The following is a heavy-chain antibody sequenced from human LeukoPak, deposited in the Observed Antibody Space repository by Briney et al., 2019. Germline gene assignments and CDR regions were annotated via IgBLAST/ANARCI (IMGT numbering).Heavy chain of an antibody. Sequence: PSETLSLTCTVSGGSISSYYWSWIRQPPGKGLEWIGYIYYSGSTNYNPSLKSRVTISVDTSKNQFSRKLSSVTAADTAVYYCARVSRGSYSADYWGQGTLVTVSS. D-gene: IGHD1-26*01. CDR1: GGSISSYY. J-gene: IGHJ4*02. CDR3: ARVSRGSYSADY. V-gene: IGHV4-59*01. CDR2: IYYSGST.